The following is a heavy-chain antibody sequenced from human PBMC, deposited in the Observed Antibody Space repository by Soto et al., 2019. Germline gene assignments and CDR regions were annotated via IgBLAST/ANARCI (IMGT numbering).Heavy chain of an antibody. CDR2: IKQDGSEK. V-gene: IGHV3-7*01. Sequence: DVQLVESGGGLVQPGGSLRLSCAASGFTFSSYWMSWVRQAPGKGLEWVANIKQDGSEKYYVDSVKGRFTISRANAKNSLHLQMHSLRAEDTAVYYCARDIVLMVYESNYSFSGMDVWGQGTTVTVSS. D-gene: IGHD2-8*01. J-gene: IGHJ6*02. CDR3: ARDIVLMVYESNYSFSGMDV. CDR1: GFTFSSYW.